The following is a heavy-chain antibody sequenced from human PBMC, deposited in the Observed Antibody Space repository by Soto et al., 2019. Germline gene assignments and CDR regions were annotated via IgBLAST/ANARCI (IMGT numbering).Heavy chain of an antibody. D-gene: IGHD2-15*01. CDR3: PKGYCSGGSCYWSFDY. Sequence: GGSLRLSCAASGFTFSSYGMHWVRQAPGKGLEWVAVISYDGSNKYYADSVKGRFTISRDNSKNTLYLQMNSLRAEDTAVYYCPKGYCSGGSCYWSFDYWGQGTLVTVPQ. J-gene: IGHJ4*02. CDR2: ISYDGSNK. V-gene: IGHV3-30*18. CDR1: GFTFSSYG.